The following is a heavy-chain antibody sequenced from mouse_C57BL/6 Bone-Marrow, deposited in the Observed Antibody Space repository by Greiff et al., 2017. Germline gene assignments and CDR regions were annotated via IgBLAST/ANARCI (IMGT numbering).Heavy chain of an antibody. CDR3: AREGGGRVLYFDY. CDR1: GYAFSSSW. J-gene: IGHJ2*01. D-gene: IGHD1-1*02. Sequence: VQLQQSGPELVKPGASVKISCKASGYAFSSSWMNWVKQRPGKGLEWIGRIYPGDGDTNYNGKFKGKATLTADKSSSTAYMQLSSLTSEDSAVYFCAREGGGRVLYFDYWGQGTTLTVSS. V-gene: IGHV1-82*01. CDR2: IYPGDGDT.